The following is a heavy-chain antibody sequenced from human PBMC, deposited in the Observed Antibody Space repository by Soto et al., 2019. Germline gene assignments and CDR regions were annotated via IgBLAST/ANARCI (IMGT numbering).Heavy chain of an antibody. CDR1: GFICSSYD. V-gene: IGHV3-23*01. CDR3: AKATATGGGAFEI. J-gene: IGHJ3*02. Sequence: GGSLRLSCAVSGFICSSYDMSWVRQAPGKGLAWVSTILVAGSQHYEDSVQGRFTISRDTSKNTVFLYMNSLTAGDTAVYYCAKATATGGGAFEIYGQGTMATVSS. D-gene: IGHD2-8*02. CDR2: ILVAGSQ.